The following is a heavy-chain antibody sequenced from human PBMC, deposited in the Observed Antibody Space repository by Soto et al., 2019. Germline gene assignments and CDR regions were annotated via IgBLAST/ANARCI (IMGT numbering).Heavy chain of an antibody. V-gene: IGHV4-34*01. Sequence: QVQLQQWGAGLLKPSETLSLTCAVYGGSFSGYYWSWIRQPPGKGLEWIGEINHSGSTNYNPSLKSRVTISVDTSKNQFYRKLSSVTAADTAVYYCARNGSYYDFWSGYYFGGGMDVWGQGTTVAVSS. CDR2: INHSGST. CDR3: ARNGSYYDFWSGYYFGGGMDV. D-gene: IGHD3-3*01. J-gene: IGHJ6*02. CDR1: GGSFSGYY.